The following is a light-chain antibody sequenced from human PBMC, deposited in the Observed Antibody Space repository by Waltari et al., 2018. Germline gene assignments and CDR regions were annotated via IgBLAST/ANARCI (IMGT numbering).Light chain of an antibody. CDR2: EVT. Sequence: QSALTQPASVSGSPGQSITISCTGTNSDVGSYNYVSWYQQHPGKAPKLMIYEVTNRPSGLSNRFSGSKSGNTASLTITELQAEDEADCYCSSYAGNDLVIFGGGTKLTVL. CDR3: SSYAGNDLVI. CDR1: NSDVGSYNY. V-gene: IGLV2-14*01. J-gene: IGLJ2*01.